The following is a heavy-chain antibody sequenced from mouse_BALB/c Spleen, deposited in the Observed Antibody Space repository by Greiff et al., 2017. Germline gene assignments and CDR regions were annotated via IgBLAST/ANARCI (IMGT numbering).Heavy chain of an antibody. J-gene: IGHJ2*01. CDR3: ARLLYYGSSPYSFDY. V-gene: IGHV5-12-1*01. CDR2: ISSGGGST. Sequence: EVQLVESGGGLVKPGGSLKLSCAASGFAFSSYDMSWVRQTPEKRLEWVAYISSGGGSTYYPDTVKGRFTISRDNAKNTLYLQMSSLKSEDTAMYYCARLLYYGSSPYSFDYWGQGTTLTVSS. D-gene: IGHD1-1*01. CDR1: GFAFSSYD.